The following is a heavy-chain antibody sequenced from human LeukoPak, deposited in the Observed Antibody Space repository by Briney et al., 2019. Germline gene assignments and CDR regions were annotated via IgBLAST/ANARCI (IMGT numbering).Heavy chain of an antibody. CDR3: AKDVRDIVVLIDTYMY. Sequence: GESLRLSCTASGFTFSNFWMGWVRQAPGKGLEWVANIKQDETEEFYLGSVKGRFTISRDNAKNSLYLQMNSLRVEDTALYYCAKDVRDIVVLIDTYMYWGQGTLVTVSS. J-gene: IGHJ4*02. V-gene: IGHV3-7*03. CDR1: GFTFSNFW. CDR2: IKQDETEE. D-gene: IGHD2-21*01.